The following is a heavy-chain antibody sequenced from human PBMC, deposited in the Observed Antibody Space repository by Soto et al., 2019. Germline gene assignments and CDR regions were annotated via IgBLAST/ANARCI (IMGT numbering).Heavy chain of an antibody. Sequence: GGSLRLSCAASGFTFSSYWMSWVRQAPGKGLEWVANIKQDGSEKYYVDSVKGRFTISRDNAKNSLYLQMNSLRAGDTAVYYCARDLSQGIVASDYWGQGTLVTVSS. CDR1: GFTFSSYW. CDR3: ARDLSQGIVASDY. V-gene: IGHV3-7*01. J-gene: IGHJ4*02. D-gene: IGHD1-26*01. CDR2: IKQDGSEK.